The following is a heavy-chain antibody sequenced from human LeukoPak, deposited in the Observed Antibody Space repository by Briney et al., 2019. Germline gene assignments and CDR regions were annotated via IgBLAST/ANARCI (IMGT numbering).Heavy chain of an antibody. D-gene: IGHD2-2*01. CDR3: ARGSAQPHDY. Sequence: SVEVSCKASGYTFTSYYMHWVRQAPGQGLEWMGGIIPIFGTANYAQKFQGRVTITTDESTSTAYMELRTLRSDDTAVYYCARGSAQPHDYWGQGTLVTVSS. J-gene: IGHJ4*02. V-gene: IGHV1-69*05. CDR2: IIPIFGTA. CDR1: GYTFTSYY.